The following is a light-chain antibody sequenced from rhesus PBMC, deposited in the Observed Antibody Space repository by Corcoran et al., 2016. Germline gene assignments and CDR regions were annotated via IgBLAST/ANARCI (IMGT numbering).Light chain of an antibody. J-gene: IGKJ4*01. CDR2: GAS. CDR1: QSVSSY. CDR3: QKYSSSPT. Sequence: QVILTQSPATLSLSPGERATLSCRASQSVSSYLAWYQQKPGQAPRILIYGASSRATGIPERFSGSGAGTELTLTISRLEPEDFAGYYCQKYSSSPTFGGGTKVEIK. V-gene: IGKV3-53*01.